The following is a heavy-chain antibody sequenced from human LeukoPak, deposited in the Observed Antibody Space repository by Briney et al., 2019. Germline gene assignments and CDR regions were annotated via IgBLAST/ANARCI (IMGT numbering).Heavy chain of an antibody. J-gene: IGHJ2*01. CDR1: GSSIYNNY. CDR2: VYSNGNT. V-gene: IGHV4-59*01. D-gene: IGHD1-14*01. CDR3: ASGTFDGPLFGTYWYFDS. Sequence: SETLSLTCTVSGSSIYNNYWTWIRQPPGKGLEWIGYVYSNGNTNYSPSLKSRVTMSIETSRSQFSLTVTSVTAADTAVYYCASGTFDGPLFGTYWYFDSWGRGTLVTVSS.